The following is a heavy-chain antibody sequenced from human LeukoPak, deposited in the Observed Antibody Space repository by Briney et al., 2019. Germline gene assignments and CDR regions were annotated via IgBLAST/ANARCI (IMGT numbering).Heavy chain of an antibody. CDR1: GFTVSTNY. V-gene: IGHV3-53*01. D-gene: IGHD3-16*01. J-gene: IGHJ5*01. CDR3: ARSSWGSSTNS. CDR2: IYSGGST. Sequence: GGSLRLSCAASGFTVSTNYMNWVRQAPGKGLEWVSIIYSGGSTYYADSVRGRFTISRDNSKNSVYLQMNSLRVDDTAVYYCARSSWGSSTNSWGHGTLVIVSS.